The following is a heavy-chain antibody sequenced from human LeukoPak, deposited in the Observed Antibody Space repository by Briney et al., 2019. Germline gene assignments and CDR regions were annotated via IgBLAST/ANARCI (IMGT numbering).Heavy chain of an antibody. Sequence: GGSLRLSCAASGFTFSSYGMHWVRQAPGKGLEWVAVISYDGSNKYYADSVKGRFTISRDNSKNTLYLQMNSLRSEDTAVYYCAREGGDYYDSSGYYRGLLDYWGQGTLVTVSS. D-gene: IGHD3-22*01. J-gene: IGHJ4*02. CDR2: ISYDGSNK. CDR1: GFTFSSYG. V-gene: IGHV3-30*03. CDR3: AREGGDYYDSSGYYRGLLDY.